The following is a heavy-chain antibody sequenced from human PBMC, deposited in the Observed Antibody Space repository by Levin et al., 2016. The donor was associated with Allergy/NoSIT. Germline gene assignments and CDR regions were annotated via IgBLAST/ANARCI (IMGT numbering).Heavy chain of an antibody. V-gene: IGHV1-2*02. CDR2: IKPNSGAT. D-gene: IGHD6-19*01. Sequence: WVRQAPGQGLEWMGWIKPNSGATNYAQKFQGRVTMTRDTSITTAYMELSRLRSDDTAVYYCAHASTAVAGNYYYGMDVWGQGTTVTVSS. J-gene: IGHJ6*02. CDR3: AHASTAVAGNYYYGMDV.